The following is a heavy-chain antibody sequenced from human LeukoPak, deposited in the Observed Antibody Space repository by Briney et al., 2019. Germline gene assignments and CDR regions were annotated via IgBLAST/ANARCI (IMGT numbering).Heavy chain of an antibody. D-gene: IGHD4-17*01. Sequence: SETLSLTCIVSGGSISRAAYYWSWIRQPAGQGLEWLGRIYTSGSIDYTPSLKSRLTISVDTSNNQFSLTLSSVTAADTAVYYCAREREGPYGYLDYWGQGTLVTVSS. V-gene: IGHV4-61*02. CDR1: GGSISRAAYY. CDR2: IYTSGSI. J-gene: IGHJ4*02. CDR3: AREREGPYGYLDY.